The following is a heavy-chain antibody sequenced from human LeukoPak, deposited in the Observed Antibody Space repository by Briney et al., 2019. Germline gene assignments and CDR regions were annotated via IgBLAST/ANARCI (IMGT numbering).Heavy chain of an antibody. CDR1: GFTFSRYA. J-gene: IGHJ6*03. V-gene: IGHV3-23*01. Sequence: PGGSLRLSCAASGFTFSRYAMSWVRQAPGKGLEWVSAISGSGGSTFYADSVKGRFTISRDNSKNTLYLQMNSLRAEDTAVYYCAKEREWGIQLSYYYMDVWAKGPRSPSP. D-gene: IGHD5-18*01. CDR2: ISGSGGST. CDR3: AKEREWGIQLSYYYMDV.